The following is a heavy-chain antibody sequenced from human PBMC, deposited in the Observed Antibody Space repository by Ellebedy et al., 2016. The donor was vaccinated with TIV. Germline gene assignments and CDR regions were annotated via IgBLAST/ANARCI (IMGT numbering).Heavy chain of an antibody. CDR2: IIPIFGTA. V-gene: IGHV1-69*13. Sequence: AASVQVSCKASGGTFSSYAISRVRHPPRQGLEWMGGIIPIFGTANYAQKFQGRVTITADESTSTAYMELSSLRSEDTAVYYCASGYYYDSSGYTTKDYWGQGTLVTVSS. J-gene: IGHJ4*02. CDR1: GGTFSSYA. CDR3: ASGYYYDSSGYTTKDY. D-gene: IGHD3-22*01.